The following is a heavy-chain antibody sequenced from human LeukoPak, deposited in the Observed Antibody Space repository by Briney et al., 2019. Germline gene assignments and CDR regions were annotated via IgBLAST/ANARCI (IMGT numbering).Heavy chain of an antibody. CDR1: GGTFSSYA. CDR2: IIPILGIA. CDR3: ARESGYYLDY. D-gene: IGHD3-22*01. J-gene: IGHJ4*02. V-gene: IGHV1-69*04. Sequence: ASVKVSCKASGGTFSSYAISWVRQAPGQGLEWMGRIIPILGIANYAQKFQGRVTITADKSTSTAYMELSSLRSEDTAVYYCARESGYYLDYWGQGTLVTVPS.